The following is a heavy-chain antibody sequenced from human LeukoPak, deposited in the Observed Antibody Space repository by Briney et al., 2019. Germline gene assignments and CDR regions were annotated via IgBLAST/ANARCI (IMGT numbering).Heavy chain of an antibody. CDR3: AKDRGDRVSGPGIAVAARTGGSDY. V-gene: IGHV3-48*03. CDR1: GFTFSSYE. CDR2: ISSSGSTI. D-gene: IGHD6-19*01. Sequence: GGSLRLSCAASGFTFSSYEMNWVRQAPGKGLEWVSYISSSGSTIYYADSLKGRFTISRDNAKNSLYLQINNLRAEDTAVYYCAKDRGDRVSGPGIAVAARTGGSDYWGQGPLVTVSS. J-gene: IGHJ4*02.